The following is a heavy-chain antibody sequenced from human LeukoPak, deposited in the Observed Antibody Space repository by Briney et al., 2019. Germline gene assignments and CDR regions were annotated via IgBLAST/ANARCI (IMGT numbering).Heavy chain of an antibody. CDR1: GFTFRTSG. Sequence: GGSLRLSCAASGFTFRTSGMNWVRQAPGKGLEWVSYISSSGTTISYAQSVKGRFTVTRDNAKPSLYLQMNSLRAEDTAVYYCARHLSGVTGYTYGRGIDYWGQGTLVTVSS. CDR3: ARHLSGVTGYTYGRGIDY. J-gene: IGHJ4*02. D-gene: IGHD5-18*01. V-gene: IGHV3-48*04. CDR2: ISSSGTTI.